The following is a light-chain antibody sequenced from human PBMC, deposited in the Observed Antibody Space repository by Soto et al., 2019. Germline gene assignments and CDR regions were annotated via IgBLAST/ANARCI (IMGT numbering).Light chain of an antibody. Sequence: ESVSTQSPGTLPLSPGEIATLSCRASQSVSSSYLAWYQQKPGQAPRLLIHGASSKATDIPDRFSGSGAGTDFTLTISRLEPEDFAVYYCQRYGSSLYTFGQGTKLEIK. CDR1: QSVSSSY. J-gene: IGKJ2*01. CDR3: QRYGSSLYT. V-gene: IGKV3-20*01. CDR2: GAS.